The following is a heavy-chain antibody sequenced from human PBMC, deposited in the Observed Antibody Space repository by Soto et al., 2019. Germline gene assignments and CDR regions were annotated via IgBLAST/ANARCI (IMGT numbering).Heavy chain of an antibody. CDR3: ATRSNSVPLYYYGMDV. CDR2: IIPIFGTA. CDR1: GGTFSNYA. V-gene: IGHV1-69*12. J-gene: IGHJ6*02. D-gene: IGHD1-26*01. Sequence: QVQLVQSGAEVKKPGSSVKVSCKASGGTFSNYAITWVRQAPGQGLEWMGGIIPIFGTANYAQKFQGRVTITADESTRTAYMELSSLRSEDTAVYYCATRSNSVPLYYYGMDVWGQGTTVTVSS.